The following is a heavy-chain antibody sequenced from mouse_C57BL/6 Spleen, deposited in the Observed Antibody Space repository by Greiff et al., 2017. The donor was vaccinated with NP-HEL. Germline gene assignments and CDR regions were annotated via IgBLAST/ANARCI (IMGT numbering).Heavy chain of an antibody. CDR1: GYSITSDY. CDR3: ARYHDYDYVPYYFDY. J-gene: IGHJ2*01. D-gene: IGHD2-4*01. V-gene: IGHV3-8*01. Sequence: DVKLQESGPGLAKPSQTLSLTCSVTGYSITSDYWNWIRNFPGNKLESMGYISYSGSTYYNPSLKSRIPITRDTSKNQYYLQLNSVTTEDTATYYCARYHDYDYVPYYFDYWGQGTTLTVSS. CDR2: ISYSGST.